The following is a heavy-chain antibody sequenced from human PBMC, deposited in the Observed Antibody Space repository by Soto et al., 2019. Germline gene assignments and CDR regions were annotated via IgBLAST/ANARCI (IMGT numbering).Heavy chain of an antibody. CDR2: IKSKTDGGTT. CDR1: GFTFSNAW. D-gene: IGHD6-19*01. J-gene: IGHJ4*02. Sequence: GGSLRLSCAASGFTFSNAWMSWVRQAPGKGLEWVGRIKSKTDGGTTDYAAPVKGRFTISRDDSKNTLYLQMNSLKTEDTAVYYCTTDPSGWYYFDYWGQGTLVTVSS. CDR3: TTDPSGWYYFDY. V-gene: IGHV3-15*01.